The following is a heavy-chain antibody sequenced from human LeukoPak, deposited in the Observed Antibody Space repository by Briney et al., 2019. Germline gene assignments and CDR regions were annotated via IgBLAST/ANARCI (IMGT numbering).Heavy chain of an antibody. CDR2: IHPNSGGT. D-gene: IGHD6-13*01. Sequence: ASVKLSCKASGHTLTGYYMHWVRHAPGQGLEWMGWIHPNSGGTTYAQKFQGRVAMPRDTSISTAYMELSRLRSDDTAVYYCARVLSWGAAAGGFDYWGQGTLVTVSS. CDR3: ARVLSWGAAAGGFDY. J-gene: IGHJ4*02. V-gene: IGHV1-2*02. CDR1: GHTLTGYY.